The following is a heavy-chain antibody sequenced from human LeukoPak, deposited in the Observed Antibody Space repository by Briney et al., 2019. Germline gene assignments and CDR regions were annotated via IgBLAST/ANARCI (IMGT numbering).Heavy chain of an antibody. V-gene: IGHV1-46*01. CDR3: ARDLGYGDYERLYNWFDP. D-gene: IGHD4-17*01. CDR2: INPSGGST. CDR1: GYTFTSYG. Sequence: ASVKVSCKASGYTFTSYGISWVRQAPGQGLEWMGIINPSGGSTSYAQKFQGRVTMTRDMSTSTVYMELSSLRSEDTAVYYCARDLGYGDYERLYNWFDPWGQGTLVTVSS. J-gene: IGHJ5*02.